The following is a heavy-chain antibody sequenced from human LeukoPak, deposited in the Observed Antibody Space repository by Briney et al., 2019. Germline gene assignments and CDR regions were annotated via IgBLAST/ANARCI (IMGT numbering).Heavy chain of an antibody. J-gene: IGHJ4*02. CDR2: ISGSEGNT. CDR1: GFIFSNYA. V-gene: IGHV3-23*01. Sequence: GGSLRLSCAASGFIFSNYAMAWVRQAPGKGLEWVSTISGSEGNTYYPDSVKGRFTISRDNSKNTLYLQMNSLRAEDTAVYYCARDPGGTYLDYWGQGTLVTVSS. D-gene: IGHD1-14*01. CDR3: ARDPGGTYLDY.